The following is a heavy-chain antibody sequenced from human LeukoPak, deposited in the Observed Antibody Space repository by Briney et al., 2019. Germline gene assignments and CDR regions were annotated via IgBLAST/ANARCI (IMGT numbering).Heavy chain of an antibody. D-gene: IGHD1-26*01. CDR3: AKGATGGSYYFDY. V-gene: IGHV3-20*04. CDR1: GFTFDDYG. Sequence: PGGSLRLSCAASGFTFDDYGMSWVRQVPGKGLEWVSGINWNGGSTGYADSVKGRFTISRDNAKNSLYLQMNSLRADDTAVYYCAKGATGGSYYFDYWGQGTLVTVSS. J-gene: IGHJ4*02. CDR2: INWNGGST.